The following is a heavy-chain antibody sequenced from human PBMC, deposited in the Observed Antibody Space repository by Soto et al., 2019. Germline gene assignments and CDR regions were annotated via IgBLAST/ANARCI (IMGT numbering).Heavy chain of an antibody. V-gene: IGHV3-72*01. CDR3: ARDSRYYYTDV. CDR1: GFTFSDHY. D-gene: IGHD4-17*01. Sequence: EVQLVESGGGLVQPGGSLRLSCAASGFTFSDHYMDWVRQTPGKGLEWVARIRNKPDSYSTDYVASVKGRFTISRDDSKNSLYLQMNSLKTEYTAVYYCARDSRYYYTDVCGKGTKVTVSS. CDR2: IRNKPDSYST. J-gene: IGHJ6*03.